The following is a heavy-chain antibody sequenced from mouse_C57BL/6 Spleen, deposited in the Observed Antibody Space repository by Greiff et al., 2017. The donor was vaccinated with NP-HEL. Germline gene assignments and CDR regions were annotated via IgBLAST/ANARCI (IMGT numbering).Heavy chain of an antibody. D-gene: IGHD1-1*01. CDR1: GFTFSSYA. CDR2: ISSGGDYI. J-gene: IGHJ4*01. Sequence: EVQLVESGEGLVKPGGSLKLSCAASGFTFSSYAMSWVRQTPEKRLEWVAYISSGGDYIYYADTVKGRFTISRDNARNTLYLQMSSLKSEDTAMYYCTRVNYYGTRGAMDYWGQGTSVTVSS. CDR3: TRVNYYGTRGAMDY. V-gene: IGHV5-9-1*02.